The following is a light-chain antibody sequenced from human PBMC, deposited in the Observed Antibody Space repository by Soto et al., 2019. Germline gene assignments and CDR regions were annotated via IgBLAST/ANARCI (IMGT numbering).Light chain of an antibody. V-gene: IGKV1-13*02. CDR2: DAS. CDR3: QQFYTYPIT. Sequence: AIQLTQSPSSLSASIGDRLTITCRASQAINSALAWYRQKPGKAPDLLIFDASTLESGVPSRFSGRGFGTDFTLTISSLQPEDFATYYCQQFYTYPITFGQGTRLDIK. CDR1: QAINSA. J-gene: IGKJ5*01.